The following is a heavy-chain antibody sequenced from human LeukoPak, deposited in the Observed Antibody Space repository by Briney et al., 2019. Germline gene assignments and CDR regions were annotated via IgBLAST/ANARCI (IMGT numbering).Heavy chain of an antibody. V-gene: IGHV3-74*01. CDR2: INSDGSWT. CDR3: ARTYGMDV. Sequence: GGSLRLSCAASGNYWMHWVRQAPGKGLVWVSHINSDGSWTSYADSVKGRFTISKDNAKNTVYLQMNSLRAEDTAVYYCARTYGMDVWGQGTTVTVSS. J-gene: IGHJ6*02. CDR1: GNYW.